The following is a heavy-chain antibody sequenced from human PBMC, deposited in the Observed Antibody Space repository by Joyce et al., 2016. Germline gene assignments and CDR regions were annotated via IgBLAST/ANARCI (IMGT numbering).Heavy chain of an antibody. CDR3: DAFHF. CDR1: GYTFSDYY. J-gene: IGHJ3*01. D-gene: IGHD5-12*01. CDR2: IDPEDGET. V-gene: IGHV1-69-2*01. Sequence: EVLLLQSGPEVKKPGTTVTISCEISGYTFSDYYMQWVRQAPGKGLEWMGLIDPEDGETLSAEEFLGRLTITADSAVYYCTTGAQHPHIVAPTTSSSDAFHFWGQGTLVTVSS.